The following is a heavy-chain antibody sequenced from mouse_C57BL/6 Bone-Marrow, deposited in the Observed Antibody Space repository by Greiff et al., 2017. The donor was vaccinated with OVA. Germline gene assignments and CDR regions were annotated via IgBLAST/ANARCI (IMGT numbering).Heavy chain of an antibody. CDR3: ARSGTHYYAMDY. Sequence: VQLKESGPELVKPGASVKMSCKASGYTFTDYNMHWVKQSHGKSLEWIGYINPNNGGTSYNQKFKGKATLTVNKSSSTAYMELRSLTSEDSAVYYCARSGTHYYAMDYWGQGTSVTVSS. D-gene: IGHD4-1*01. V-gene: IGHV1-22*01. CDR1: GYTFTDYN. J-gene: IGHJ4*01. CDR2: INPNNGGT.